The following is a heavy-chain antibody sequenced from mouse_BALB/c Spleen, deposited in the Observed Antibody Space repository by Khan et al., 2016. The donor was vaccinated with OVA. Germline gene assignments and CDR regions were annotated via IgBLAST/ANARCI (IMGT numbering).Heavy chain of an antibody. Sequence: EVQLQESGPGLVKPSQSLSLTCTVTGYSITSDYAWNWIRQFPGNKLEWMGFIRYSGNTNYNPSLKSRISITRDTSKNQFFLQLNSVTTEDTATYYCARVYGGDFDYWGQGTTLTGSS. CDR2: IRYSGNT. D-gene: IGHD1-1*01. CDR3: ARVYGGDFDY. CDR1: GYSITSDYA. V-gene: IGHV3-2*02. J-gene: IGHJ2*01.